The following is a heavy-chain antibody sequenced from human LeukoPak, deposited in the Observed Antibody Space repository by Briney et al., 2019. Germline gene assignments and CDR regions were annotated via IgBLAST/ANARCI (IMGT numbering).Heavy chain of an antibody. Sequence: GSLRLSCAASGFTLRSYGMHLVRQAPGKGLEWVSFIRDDGSNKYYVDSVKGRFTVSRDDSKDTLYLQLNSLRPEDTAVYYCAKDLHQVFDIWGQGTMVTVSS. D-gene: IGHD2-2*01. V-gene: IGHV3-30*02. J-gene: IGHJ3*02. CDR1: GFTLRSYG. CDR3: AKDLHQVFDI. CDR2: IRDDGSNK.